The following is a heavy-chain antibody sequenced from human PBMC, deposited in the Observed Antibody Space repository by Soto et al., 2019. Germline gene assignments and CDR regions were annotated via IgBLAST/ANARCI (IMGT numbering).Heavy chain of an antibody. V-gene: IGHV1-69*02. CDR2: IIPILGIA. Sequence: GASVKVSCKASGGTFSSYTISWVRQAPGQGLEWMGRIIPILGIANYAQKFQGRVTITADKSTSTAYMELSSLRSEDTAVYYCAGAHYDYIWGSYRSEPILDYWGQGTLVTVSS. J-gene: IGHJ4*02. D-gene: IGHD3-16*02. CDR3: AGAHYDYIWGSYRSEPILDY. CDR1: GGTFSSYT.